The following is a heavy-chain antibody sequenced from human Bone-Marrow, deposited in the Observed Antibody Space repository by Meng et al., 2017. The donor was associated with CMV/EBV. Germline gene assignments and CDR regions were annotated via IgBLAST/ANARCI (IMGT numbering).Heavy chain of an antibody. CDR2: INPNSGGT. V-gene: IGHV1-2*02. J-gene: IGHJ4*02. D-gene: IGHD3-10*01. CDR1: GYTFTGYY. CDR3: SYGSGSYYPFDY. Sequence: QVQLGQYGAEVKEAGASVKVSCKASGYTFTGYYMHWVRQAPGQGLEWMGWINPNSGGTNYAQKFQGRVTMTRDTSISTAYMELSRLRSDDTAVYYCSYGSGSYYPFDYWGQGTLVTVSS.